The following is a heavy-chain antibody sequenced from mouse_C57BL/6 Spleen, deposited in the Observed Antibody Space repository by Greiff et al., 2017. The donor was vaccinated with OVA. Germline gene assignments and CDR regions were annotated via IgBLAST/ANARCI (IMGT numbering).Heavy chain of an antibody. V-gene: IGHV1-26*01. J-gene: IGHJ1*03. CDR2: INPNNGGT. CDR3: ARGDDNWYFDV. CDR1: GYTFTDYY. Sequence: EVQLQQPGPELVKPGASVKISCKASGYTFTDYYMNWVKQSHGKSLEWIGDINPNNGGTSYNQKFKGKATLTVDKSSSTAYMELRSLTSEDSAVYYCARGDDNWYFDVWGTGTTVTVSS.